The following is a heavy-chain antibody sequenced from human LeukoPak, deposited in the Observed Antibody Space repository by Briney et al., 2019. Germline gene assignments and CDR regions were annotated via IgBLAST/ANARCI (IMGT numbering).Heavy chain of an antibody. Sequence: PSETLSLTCTVSGGSISSGGYSWGWIRQPPGEGLEWIGSIYYSGSTYYRPSVKSRVTISADTSKNQFSLKMSSVTAADTAVYYCARDRDGYNYFFDQWGQGTLVTVSS. CDR1: GGSISSGGYS. J-gene: IGHJ4*02. CDR3: ARDRDGYNYFFDQ. CDR2: IYYSGST. V-gene: IGHV4-39*07. D-gene: IGHD5-24*01.